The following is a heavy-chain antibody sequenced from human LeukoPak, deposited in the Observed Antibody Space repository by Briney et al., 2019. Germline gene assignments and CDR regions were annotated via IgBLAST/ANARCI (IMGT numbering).Heavy chain of an antibody. CDR1: GGTFSSYA. CDR3: AAVVYFGMGGTIGDY. CDR2: IIPIFGTA. Sequence: GASVKVSCKASGGTFSSYAISWVRQAPGQGLEWMGGIIPIFGTANYAQKFQGRVTMTEDTSTDTAYMELSSLRSEDTAVYYCAAVVYFGMGGTIGDYWGQGTLVTVSS. D-gene: IGHD1-26*01. V-gene: IGHV1-69*06. J-gene: IGHJ4*02.